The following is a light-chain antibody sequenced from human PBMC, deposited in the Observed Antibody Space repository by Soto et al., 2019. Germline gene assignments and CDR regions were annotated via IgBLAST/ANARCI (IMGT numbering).Light chain of an antibody. Sequence: EIVLTQSPATLSLSPGERATLSCRASQSVSNNYLAWYKQKPGQAPRLLIYGASNRATGIPDRFSGSGSGTDFTLTISRLEPEDFAVYYCHHFGSLPETFGQGTKVDIK. CDR2: GAS. V-gene: IGKV3-20*01. J-gene: IGKJ1*01. CDR3: HHFGSLPET. CDR1: QSVSNNY.